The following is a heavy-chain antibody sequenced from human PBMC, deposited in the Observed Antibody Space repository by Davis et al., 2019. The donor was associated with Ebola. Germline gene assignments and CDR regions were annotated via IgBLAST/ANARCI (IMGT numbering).Heavy chain of an antibody. V-gene: IGHV1-18*04. CDR2: ITAYNGNT. J-gene: IGHJ6*04. D-gene: IGHD1-26*01. CDR3: ARDQASSGSYYEVYYYGMDV. Sequence: AASVKVSCKASGYTFTSYGISWVRQAPGQGLEWMGWITAYNGNTEYAQKLQGRVTMTTDTSTSTVYMELMSLRSDDTAVYYCARDQASSGSYYEVYYYGMDVWGKGNPGHRLL. CDR1: GYTFTSYG.